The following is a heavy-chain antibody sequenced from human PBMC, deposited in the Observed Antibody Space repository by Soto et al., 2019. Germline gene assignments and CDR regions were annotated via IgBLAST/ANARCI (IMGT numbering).Heavy chain of an antibody. D-gene: IGHD1-1*01. CDR2: VYWNDDK. CDR3: ARGPATLPVFAFDI. CDR1: GISLSTSGVG. V-gene: IGHV2-5*01. J-gene: IGHJ3*02. Sequence: QITLKGSGPTLVKPTQTLTLTCTLSGISLSTSGVGLGWIRQTPGKALEWLALVYWNDDKHYSPSLKSRLTITKDTSKNQAILTMTNMDPVDTATYYCARGPATLPVFAFDIWGQGTVVTVSS.